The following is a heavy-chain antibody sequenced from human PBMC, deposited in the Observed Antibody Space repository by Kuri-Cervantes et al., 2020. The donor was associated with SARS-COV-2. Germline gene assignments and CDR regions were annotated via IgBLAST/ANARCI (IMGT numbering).Heavy chain of an antibody. CDR3: ARGDRYGDYQTFDY. J-gene: IGHJ4*02. CDR2: INWNGGST. D-gene: IGHD4-17*01. V-gene: IGHV3-20*04. CDR1: GFTFDDYG. Sequence: LSLTCAASGFTFDDYGMSWVRQAPGKGLEWVSGINWNGGSTGYADSVKGRFTISRDNAKNSLYLQMNSPRAEDTALYYCARGDRYGDYQTFDYWGQGTLVTVSS.